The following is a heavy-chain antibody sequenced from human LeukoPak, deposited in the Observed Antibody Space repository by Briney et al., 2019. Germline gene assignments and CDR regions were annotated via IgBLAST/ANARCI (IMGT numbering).Heavy chain of an antibody. CDR2: IIPIFGTA. V-gene: IGHV1-69*01. CDR1: GGTFSSYA. CDR3: ARTGTPGEDFDY. Sequence: GASVKVSCKASGGTFSSYAISWVRQAPGQGLEWMGGIIPIFGTANYAQKFQGRVTITADESTSTAYMELSSLRSEDTAVYYCARTGTPGEDFDYWGQGTLVTVSS. D-gene: IGHD1-7*01. J-gene: IGHJ4*02.